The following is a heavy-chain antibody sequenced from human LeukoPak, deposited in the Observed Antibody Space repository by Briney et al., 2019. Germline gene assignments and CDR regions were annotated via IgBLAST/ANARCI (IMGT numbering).Heavy chain of an antibody. CDR2: IKQDGSEK. CDR3: ARDLGDGIDY. V-gene: IGHV3-7*01. D-gene: IGHD4-17*01. J-gene: IGHJ4*02. CDR1: GFTFGNYW. Sequence: GGSLRPSCAASGFTFGNYWMNWVRQAPGRGLEWVGNIKQDGSEKYYVDSVKGRFTISRDNAKSSLYLRMNSLRAEDTAVYYCARDLGDGIDYWGQGTLVTVSS.